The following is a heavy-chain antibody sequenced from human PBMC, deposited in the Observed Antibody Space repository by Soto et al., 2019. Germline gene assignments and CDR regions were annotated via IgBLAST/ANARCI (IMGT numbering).Heavy chain of an antibody. V-gene: IGHV3-23*01. CDR2: ISGSGGST. CDR1: GFTFSSYA. Sequence: VQLLESGGGLVQPGGSLRLSCAASGFTFSSYAMSWVRQAPGKGLEWVSAISGSGGSTYYADSVKGRFTISRDNSTNTLYLQMNSLGAEETAVYWCARRSSGWYFVYWGQGTLVTVSS. D-gene: IGHD6-19*01. CDR3: ARRSSGWYFVY. J-gene: IGHJ4*02.